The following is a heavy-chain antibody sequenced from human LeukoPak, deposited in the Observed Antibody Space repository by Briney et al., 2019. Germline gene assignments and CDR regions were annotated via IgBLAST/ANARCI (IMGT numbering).Heavy chain of an antibody. CDR1: GFTFSSYA. V-gene: IGHV3-30*01. D-gene: IGHD1-26*01. J-gene: IGHJ3*02. CDR2: ISYDGSNK. Sequence: PGGSLRLSCAASGFTFSSYAMHWVRQAPGKGLEWVAVISYDGSNKYYADSVKGRFTISRDNSKNTLYLQMNSLRAEDPAVYYCARDFAGANEDAFDIWGQGTMVTVSS. CDR3: ARDFAGANEDAFDI.